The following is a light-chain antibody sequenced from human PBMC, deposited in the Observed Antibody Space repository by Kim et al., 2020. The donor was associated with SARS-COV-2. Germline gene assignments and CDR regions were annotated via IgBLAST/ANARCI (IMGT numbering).Light chain of an antibody. V-gene: IGKV1-27*01. CDR2: DAS. Sequence: SASVGDRVTITCRASQDISNYLAWYQQKPGKVPKLLIYDASTFQSGVPSRFSGSGSGTDFTLTISSLQPEDVATYYCQKYNSAPWTFGQGTKLEI. CDR1: QDISNY. CDR3: QKYNSAPWT. J-gene: IGKJ1*01.